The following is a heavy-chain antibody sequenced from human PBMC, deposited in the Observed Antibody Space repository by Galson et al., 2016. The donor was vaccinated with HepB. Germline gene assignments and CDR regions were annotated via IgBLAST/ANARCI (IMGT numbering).Heavy chain of an antibody. CDR1: GGSISGYH. Sequence: ETLSLTCDVHGGSISGYHWNWIRQPPGKGLEWLGEINDGGITSYSPSLESRVTVSVDLSKSQLSLNLVAVTAADTAVYYCARGRGRTWPTSDYWGRGVLVTVSS. V-gene: IGHV4-34*01. CDR3: ARGRGRTWPTSDY. CDR2: INDGGIT. D-gene: IGHD2/OR15-2a*01. J-gene: IGHJ4*02.